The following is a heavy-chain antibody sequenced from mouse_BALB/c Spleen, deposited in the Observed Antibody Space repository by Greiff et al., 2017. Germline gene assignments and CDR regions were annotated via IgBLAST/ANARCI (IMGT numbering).Heavy chain of an antibody. V-gene: IGHV3-1*02. Sequence: EVQLQQSGPDLVKPSQSLSLTCTVTGYSITSGYSWHWIRQFPGNKLEWMGYIHYSGSTNYNPSLKSRISITRDTSKNQFFLQLNSVTTEDTATYYCARGLYDYDGPSAMDYWGQGTSVTVSS. CDR1: GYSITSGYS. CDR3: ARGLYDYDGPSAMDY. D-gene: IGHD2-4*01. J-gene: IGHJ4*01. CDR2: IHYSGST.